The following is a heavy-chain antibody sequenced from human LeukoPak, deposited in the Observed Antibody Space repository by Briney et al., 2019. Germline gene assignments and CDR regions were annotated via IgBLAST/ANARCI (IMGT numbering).Heavy chain of an antibody. CDR1: GFTFSSYA. Sequence: PGGSLRLSCAASGFTFSSYAMSWVRQAPGKGLEWVSAISGSGGSTYYADSVKGRFTISRDNSKNTQYLRMNSLRAEDTAVYYCAKLGEGTYYYDSSGYYDHTYYFDYWGQGTLVTVSS. J-gene: IGHJ4*02. V-gene: IGHV3-23*01. CDR3: AKLGEGTYYYDSSGYYDHTYYFDY. CDR2: ISGSGGST. D-gene: IGHD3-22*01.